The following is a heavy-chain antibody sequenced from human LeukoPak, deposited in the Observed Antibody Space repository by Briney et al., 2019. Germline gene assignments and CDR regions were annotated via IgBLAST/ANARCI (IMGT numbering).Heavy chain of an antibody. CDR1: GYTFIAYH. Sequence: ASVKVSCKASGYTFIAYHMHWVRQAPGQGLEWMGRIHPSSGATNYTQRFQGRVTMTSDTSISTAYMELSRLRSDDTAVYYCARERKITIFGVACDYWGQGTLVTVSS. CDR3: ARERKITIFGVACDY. J-gene: IGHJ4*02. D-gene: IGHD3-3*01. CDR2: IHPSSGAT. V-gene: IGHV1-2*06.